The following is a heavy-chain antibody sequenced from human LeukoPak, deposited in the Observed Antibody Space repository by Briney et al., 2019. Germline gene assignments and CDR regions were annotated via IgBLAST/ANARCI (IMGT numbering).Heavy chain of an antibody. J-gene: IGHJ4*02. V-gene: IGHV4-30-4*01. D-gene: IGHD6-13*01. CDR3: ARDHGSIAAAGVFDY. CDR1: GGSISSGDYY. Sequence: PSETLSLTCTVSGGSISSGDYYWSWIRQPPGKGLEWIGYIYYSGSTYYNPSPKSRVTISVDTSKNQFSLKLSSVTAADTAVYYCARDHGSIAAAGVFDYWGQGTLVTVSS. CDR2: IYYSGST.